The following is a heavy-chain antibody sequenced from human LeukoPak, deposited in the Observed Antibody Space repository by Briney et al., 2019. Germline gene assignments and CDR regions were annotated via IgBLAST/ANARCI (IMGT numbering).Heavy chain of an antibody. CDR3: ARVDYGGFNFDY. Sequence: PGGSQRLSCAASGFTFSSYSMNWVRQAPGKGLEWVSYISGSSGSIYYADSVRGRFTISRDNAKNSLSLQMNSLRAEDTAVYYCARVDYGGFNFDYWGQGTLVTVSS. V-gene: IGHV3-48*01. CDR1: GFTFSSYS. D-gene: IGHD4-23*01. J-gene: IGHJ4*02. CDR2: ISGSSGSI.